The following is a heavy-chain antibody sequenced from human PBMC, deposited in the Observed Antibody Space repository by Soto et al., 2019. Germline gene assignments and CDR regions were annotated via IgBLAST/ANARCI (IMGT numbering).Heavy chain of an antibody. Sequence: SETLSLTCTVSGGSISSSSYYWGWIRQPPGKGLEWIGSIYYSGSTYYNPSLKSRVTISVDTSKNQFSLKLSSVTAADTAVYYCASAPTVTIFGVVIIIRGFDPWGQGTLVTVSS. CDR3: ASAPTVTIFGVVIIIRGFDP. CDR2: IYYSGST. D-gene: IGHD3-3*01. CDR1: GGSISSSSYY. J-gene: IGHJ5*02. V-gene: IGHV4-39*01.